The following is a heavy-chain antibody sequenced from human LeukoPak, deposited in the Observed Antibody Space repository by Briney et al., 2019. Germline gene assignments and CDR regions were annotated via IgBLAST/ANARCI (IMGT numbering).Heavy chain of an antibody. CDR2: IYYSGST. V-gene: IGHV4-59*01. D-gene: IGHD6-13*01. CDR1: GGSISSYY. J-gene: IGHJ4*02. CDR3: ARGGDSSSWRPFDY. Sequence: PSETLSLTCTVSGGSISSYYWSWIRQPPGKGLEWIGYIYYSGSTNYNPSLKSRVTISVDTSENQFSLKLSSVTAADTAVYYCARGGDSSSWRPFDYWGQGTLVTVSS.